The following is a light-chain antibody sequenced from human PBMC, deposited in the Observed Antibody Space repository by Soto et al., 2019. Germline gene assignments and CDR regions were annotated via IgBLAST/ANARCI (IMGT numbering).Light chain of an antibody. CDR1: QSVSGN. V-gene: IGKV3-15*01. CDR2: GAS. J-gene: IGKJ4*01. Sequence: EIVMTQSPATLSVSPGERATLSCRASQSVSGNLAWYQQKPGQAPRLLIYGASTRATGIPARFSGSGSGTEFTLTLSSLQSEDFAVYYGQQYNNWPPLSFGGGTKVEIK. CDR3: QQYNNWPPLS.